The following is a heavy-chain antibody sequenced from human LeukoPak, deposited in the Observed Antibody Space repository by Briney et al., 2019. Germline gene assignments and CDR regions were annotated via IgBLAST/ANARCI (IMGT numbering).Heavy chain of an antibody. J-gene: IGHJ5*02. Sequence: GASVKVSCKASGYTFINNDINWVRQAPGQGLEWMAWIDPKNGNRGYAQNFQGRVTMTTDTSISTAYMELSSLRSDDTAVYYCARSHTRKGFCGGGRCYPAVWWFDPWGQGTLVTVSS. D-gene: IGHD2-15*01. CDR3: ARSHTRKGFCGGGRCYPAVWWFDP. CDR1: GYTFINND. V-gene: IGHV1-8*01. CDR2: IDPKNGNR.